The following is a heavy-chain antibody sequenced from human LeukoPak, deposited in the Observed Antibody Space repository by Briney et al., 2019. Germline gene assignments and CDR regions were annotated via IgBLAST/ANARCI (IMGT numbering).Heavy chain of an antibody. CDR1: GGSFSGYY. V-gene: IGHV4-34*12. J-gene: IGHJ4*02. CDR3: ARGSVLMGYASFDY. CDR2: IVQSGRT. Sequence: PSETLSLTCTVYGGSFSGYYWTWIRQPPGKGLEWIAEIVQSGRTNYSPSLESRLTLSVDTSKNRFSLKLSSVTAADTAVYYCARGSVLMGYASFDYWGQGALVTVSS. D-gene: IGHD2-8*01.